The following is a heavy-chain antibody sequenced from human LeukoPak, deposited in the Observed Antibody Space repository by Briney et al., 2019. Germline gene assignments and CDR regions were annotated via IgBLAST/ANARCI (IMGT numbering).Heavy chain of an antibody. D-gene: IGHD6-19*01. CDR1: EFIFSDYA. CDR3: AQFEGATIPGWFNDY. V-gene: IGHV3-23*05. Sequence: PGGSLRLSCAASEFIFSDYAMGWVRQAPGKGLEWVLTIDKTTYPTFYADSVKGRFTISRDNSKNTLYLQMNSLRTEDTAVYFCAQFEGATIPGWFNDYWGQGILVTV. CDR2: IDKTTYPT. J-gene: IGHJ4*02.